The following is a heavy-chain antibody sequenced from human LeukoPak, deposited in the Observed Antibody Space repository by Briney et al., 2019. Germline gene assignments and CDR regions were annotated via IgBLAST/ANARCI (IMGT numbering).Heavy chain of an antibody. CDR1: GASISSYY. Sequence: SETLSLTCTVSGASISSYYWNWIRQPAGKGLEWIGRIYTGGSTNYNPSLKSRVTLSVDTSKNQFSLKLTSVTAADTAVYYCARSPGLTDWGRGTLVTVSS. J-gene: IGHJ4*02. CDR2: IYTGGST. CDR3: ARSPGLTD. D-gene: IGHD4/OR15-4a*01. V-gene: IGHV4-4*07.